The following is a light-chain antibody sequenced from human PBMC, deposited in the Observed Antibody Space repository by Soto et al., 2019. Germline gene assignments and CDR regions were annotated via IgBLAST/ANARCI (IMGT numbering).Light chain of an antibody. Sequence: EVVLTQSPGTLSLSPGERATLFCRASQSVNSNYLAWYQQKPGQAPSLLIYGTSSRAIGIPDMFSGSGYGTALTLTISRLEPEDFAVYYCQQYDNSPLTFGGGTKVEIK. CDR2: GTS. CDR1: QSVNSNY. CDR3: QQYDNSPLT. V-gene: IGKV3-20*01. J-gene: IGKJ4*01.